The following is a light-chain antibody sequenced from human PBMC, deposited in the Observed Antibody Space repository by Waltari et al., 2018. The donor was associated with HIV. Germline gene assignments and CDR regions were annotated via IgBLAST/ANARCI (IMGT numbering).Light chain of an antibody. V-gene: IGLV2-14*01. CDR2: EVN. Sequence: QSALTQPASVSGSLGQSITISCTGTSSDIGGYDYVSWYQQHPGKAPKLLIYEVNNRPSGVSNRFAGSKSGNTASLTIPGLQAEDEADYYCSSYTSVTTSYVFGTGTNVTVL. CDR1: SSDIGGYDY. CDR3: SSYTSVTTSYV. J-gene: IGLJ1*01.